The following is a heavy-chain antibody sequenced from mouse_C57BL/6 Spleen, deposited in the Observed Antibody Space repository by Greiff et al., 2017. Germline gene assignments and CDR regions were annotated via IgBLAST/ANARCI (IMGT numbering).Heavy chain of an antibody. J-gene: IGHJ2*01. V-gene: IGHV5-4*01. CDR3: ARDREKDYFDY. CDR2: ISDGGSYT. CDR1: GFTFSSYA. Sequence: EVKLMESGGGLVKPGGSLKLSCAASGFTFSSYAMSWVRQTPEKRLEWVATISDGGSYTYYPDNVKGRFTISRDNAKNNLYLQMSHLKSEDTAMYYCARDREKDYFDYWGQGTTLTVSS. D-gene: IGHD3-1*01.